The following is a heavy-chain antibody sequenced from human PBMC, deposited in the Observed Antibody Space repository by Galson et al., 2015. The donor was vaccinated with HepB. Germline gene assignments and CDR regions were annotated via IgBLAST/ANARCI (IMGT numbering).Heavy chain of an antibody. Sequence: SLRLSCAASGFTVSSNYMSWVRQAPGKGLEWVSVIYSGGSTYYADSVKGSFTISRDNSKNTLYLQMTRLTAEDTAVFYCATVPLSYSSTSYFDYWGQGTLVTVSA. CDR2: IYSGGST. J-gene: IGHJ4*02. CDR1: GFTVSSNY. D-gene: IGHD6-19*01. CDR3: ATVPLSYSSTSYFDY. V-gene: IGHV3-66*01.